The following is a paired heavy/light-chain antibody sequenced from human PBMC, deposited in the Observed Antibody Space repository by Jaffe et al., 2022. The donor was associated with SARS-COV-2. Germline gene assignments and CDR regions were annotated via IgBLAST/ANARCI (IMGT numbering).Heavy chain of an antibody. Sequence: EVQLVESGGGLVKPGGSLRLSCATSGFTFSNAWMNWVRQAPGKGLEWVGRIKSKPVGGAIDYAAPVKGRFTISRDDSKNAVFLQMNSLKTEDTAVYYCSTGGGIVGFDFWGQGTLVTVSS. D-gene: IGHD3-16*01. CDR2: IKSKPVGGAI. CDR1: GFTFSNAW. V-gene: IGHV3-15*01. J-gene: IGHJ4*02. CDR3: STGGGIVGFDF.
Light chain of an antibody. V-gene: IGLV3-25*03. CDR1: ALPKQY. CDR3: QSADTSGTYPV. J-gene: IGLJ3*02. CDR2: KDT. Sequence: SSELTQPPSVSVSPGQTARITCSGDALPKQYGYWYQQKPGQAPVLVIYKDTERPSGIPERFSGSRSGTTVTLTISGVQAEDEADYYCQSADTSGTYPVFGGGTKLTVL.